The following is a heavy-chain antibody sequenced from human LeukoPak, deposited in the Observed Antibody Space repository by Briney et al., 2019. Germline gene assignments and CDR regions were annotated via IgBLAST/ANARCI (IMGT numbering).Heavy chain of an antibody. CDR2: MNPNSGNT. D-gene: IGHD6-13*01. CDR1: GYTFTSYD. V-gene: IGHV1-8*01. Sequence: ASVKVSCKASGYTFTSYDINWVRQATGQGLEWMGWMNPNSGNTGYAQKFQGRVTMPRNTSISTAYMELSSLRSEDTAVYYCARPRYSSSWPYYYYYYYMDVWGKGTTVTVSS. J-gene: IGHJ6*03. CDR3: ARPRYSSSWPYYYYYYYMDV.